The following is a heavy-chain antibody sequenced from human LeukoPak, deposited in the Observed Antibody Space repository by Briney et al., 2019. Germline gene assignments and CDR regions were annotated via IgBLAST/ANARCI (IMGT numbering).Heavy chain of an antibody. D-gene: IGHD3-10*01. CDR1: GGSFSGYY. Sequence: SETLSLTCAVYGGSFSGYYWSWIRQPAGKGLEWIGRFYTSGSTNYNPSLKSRVTMSVDTSKNQFSLKLSSVTAADTAVYYCARDARQAYGSGSYYTGNYYYYYMDVWGKGTTVTISS. J-gene: IGHJ6*03. CDR2: FYTSGST. CDR3: ARDARQAYGSGSYYTGNYYYYYMDV. V-gene: IGHV4-4*07.